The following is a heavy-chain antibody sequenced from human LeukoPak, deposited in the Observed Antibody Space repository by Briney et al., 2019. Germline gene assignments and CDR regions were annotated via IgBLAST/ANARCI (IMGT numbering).Heavy chain of an antibody. CDR1: GFTFSSYW. Sequence: GGSLRLSCAASGFTFSSYWMHWVRQAPGKGLLWVSRINTDGSSTTYADSVKGRFTISRDNAKNTLYLQMNSLRAEDTAVYYCARGGVYSTSAVDYWGQGTLVTVSS. J-gene: IGHJ4*02. V-gene: IGHV3-74*01. CDR3: ARGGVYSTSAVDY. CDR2: INTDGSST. D-gene: IGHD6-6*01.